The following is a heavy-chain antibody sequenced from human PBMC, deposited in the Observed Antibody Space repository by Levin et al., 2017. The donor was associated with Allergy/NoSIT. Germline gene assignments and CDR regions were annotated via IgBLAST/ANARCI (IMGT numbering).Heavy chain of an antibody. J-gene: IGHJ5*02. Sequence: ASVKVSCKASGGTFSSYAISWVRQAPGQGLEWMGGIIPIFGTANYAQKFQGRVTITADESTSTAYMELSSLRSEDTAVYYCARARITIFGVAERAWFDPWGQGTLVTVSS. D-gene: IGHD3-3*01. CDR3: ARARITIFGVAERAWFDP. CDR1: GGTFSSYA. CDR2: IIPIFGTA. V-gene: IGHV1-69*13.